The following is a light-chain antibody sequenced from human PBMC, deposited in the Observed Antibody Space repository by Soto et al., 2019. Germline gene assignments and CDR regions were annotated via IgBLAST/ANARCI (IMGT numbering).Light chain of an antibody. CDR3: QKYDRAPFT. Sequence: DIVLTQPPGAQSLSPGARATLSCRASQSVSSTYLARSERKPAQDPRLLIYGASRRASGIPDGFSGRGSGKDFPRNISRLEPEDFAVYYCQKYDRAPFTFGPGTEVDIK. CDR1: QSVSSTY. CDR2: GAS. V-gene: IGKV3-20*01. J-gene: IGKJ3*01.